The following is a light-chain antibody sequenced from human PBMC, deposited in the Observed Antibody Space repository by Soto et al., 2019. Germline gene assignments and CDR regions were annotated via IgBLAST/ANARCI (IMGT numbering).Light chain of an antibody. CDR2: EVN. CDR3: CSYAPNNTWV. Sequence: QSALTQPASVSGSPGQSITISCTGTNSDVGAYNYVSWYQEHPGKVPKLIIYEVNDRPSGVSTRFSASKSGNTASLTISGLQADDEAHYYCCSYAPNNTWVFGGGTKVTVL. CDR1: NSDVGAYNY. V-gene: IGLV2-14*01. J-gene: IGLJ3*02.